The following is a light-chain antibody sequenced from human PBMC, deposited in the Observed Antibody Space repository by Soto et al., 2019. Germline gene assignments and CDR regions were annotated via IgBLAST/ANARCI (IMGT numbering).Light chain of an antibody. V-gene: IGLV2-14*01. J-gene: IGLJ2*01. CDR1: SSDIGAYNY. CDR3: ASYTGTSTDVL. CDR2: EVS. Sequence: QSALTQPASVSGSPGQSITISGAGTSSDIGAYNYVSWYQQHPGRAPKLMLYEVSHRPSGVSNRFSGSKSANTASLTISGIQPEDEADYYCASYTGTSTDVLFGGGTKLTVL.